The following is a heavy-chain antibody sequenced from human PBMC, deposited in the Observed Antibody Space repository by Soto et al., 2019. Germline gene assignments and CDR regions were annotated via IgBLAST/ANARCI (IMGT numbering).Heavy chain of an antibody. V-gene: IGHV4-59*12. Sequence: SETLSLTCTVSGGSISSYYWSWIRQPPGKGLEWIGYIYYSGSTNYNPSLKSRVTISVDTSKNQFSLKLASVTAADTAVYYCARDDHSGYEYYYYGMDVWGQGTTVTVSS. CDR3: ARDDHSGYEYYYYGMDV. CDR2: IYYSGST. D-gene: IGHD5-12*01. CDR1: GGSISSYY. J-gene: IGHJ6*02.